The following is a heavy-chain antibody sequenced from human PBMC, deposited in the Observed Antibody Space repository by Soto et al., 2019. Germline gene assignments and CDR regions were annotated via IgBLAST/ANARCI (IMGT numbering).Heavy chain of an antibody. CDR2: ISGSSGNA. Sequence: QVQLVQSGAEVKNPGASVKVSCKTSGYTFTKYGVGWVRQAPGPGLEWMGWISGSSGNANYAEKVQGRITLTTDTSTSTAYIELRSLRSDDTAVYYCAREMAGMGGEYDYWGQGTLVSVPS. CDR1: GYTFTKYG. V-gene: IGHV1-18*01. J-gene: IGHJ4*02. CDR3: AREMAGMGGEYDY. D-gene: IGHD1-26*01.